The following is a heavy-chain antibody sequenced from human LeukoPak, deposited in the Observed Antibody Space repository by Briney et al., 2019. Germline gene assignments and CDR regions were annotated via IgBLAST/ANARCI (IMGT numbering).Heavy chain of an antibody. CDR3: ARGPSYGSRCDYLDY. CDR1: GFTFSNHW. J-gene: IGHJ4*02. D-gene: IGHD3-10*01. V-gene: IGHV3-7*01. Sequence: GSLTLSCAASGFTFSNHWMSWVRQAPGKGLEWVADIKKDGSEKNQVDSVKGRFTISRDNAKNLMYLQMNRMRAEDTAVYYCARGPSYGSRCDYLDYWGQGTLVTVSS. CDR2: IKKDGSEK.